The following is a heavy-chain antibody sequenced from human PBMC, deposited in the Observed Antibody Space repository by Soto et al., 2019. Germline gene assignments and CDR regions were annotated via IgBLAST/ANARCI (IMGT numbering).Heavy chain of an antibody. Sequence: QLQLQESGPGLVKPSETLSLTCTVSGGSISSSSYYWGWIRQPPGKGLEWIGSIYYSGSTDYNPSLKSRVTIAVDTSTNQFSLKLSSVTAADTAVYYCARDAVHSSGFTDYWGQGTLVTVSS. CDR2: IYYSGST. D-gene: IGHD6-19*01. V-gene: IGHV4-39*02. CDR1: GGSISSSSYY. J-gene: IGHJ4*02. CDR3: ARDAVHSSGFTDY.